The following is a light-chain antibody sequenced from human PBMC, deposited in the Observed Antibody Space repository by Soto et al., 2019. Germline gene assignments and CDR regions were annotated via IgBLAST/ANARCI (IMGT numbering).Light chain of an antibody. CDR2: GAS. J-gene: IGKJ1*01. CDR1: QSVGSN. Sequence: EIVMTQSPATLSVSPGERATLSCRASQSVGSNLAWYQQKPGQAPRLLIYGASTRATGIPARFSGSGSGTEFTLTISSLQSEGFAVYYCQQYENWPRTFGQGTKVDIK. V-gene: IGKV3-15*01. CDR3: QQYENWPRT.